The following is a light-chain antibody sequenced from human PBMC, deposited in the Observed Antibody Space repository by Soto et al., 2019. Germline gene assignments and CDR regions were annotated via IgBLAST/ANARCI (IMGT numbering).Light chain of an antibody. CDR2: GAS. CDR3: QQYYLVPFT. Sequence: DIVMTQSPDSLGVSLGERATINCKSSQSVLYTSNNQNYLAWYQQKSGQPPKWLIYGASARESGVPARFSGSVSGTDFALSINGLQADDVAVYYGQQYYLVPFTFGPGTKVDI. V-gene: IGKV4-1*01. CDR1: QSVLYTSNNQNY. J-gene: IGKJ3*01.